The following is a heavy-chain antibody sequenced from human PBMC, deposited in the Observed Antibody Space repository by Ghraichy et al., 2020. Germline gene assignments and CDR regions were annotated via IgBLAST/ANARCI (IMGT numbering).Heavy chain of an antibody. Sequence: LSLTCAASEFTFSSYWMNWVRQAPGKGLEWVANIKQDGSEKYYADSVKGRFTISRDNAKNSLYLQMNSLRAEDTAVYYCATATMARGAYDYWGQGTLVTVSS. CDR2: IKQDGSEK. CDR1: EFTFSSYW. D-gene: IGHD3-10*01. CDR3: ATATMARGAYDY. J-gene: IGHJ4*02. V-gene: IGHV3-7*03.